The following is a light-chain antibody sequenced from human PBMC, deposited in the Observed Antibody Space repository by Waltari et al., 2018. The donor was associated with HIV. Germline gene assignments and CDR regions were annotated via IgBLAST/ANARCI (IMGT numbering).Light chain of an antibody. J-gene: IGLJ3*02. CDR2: KDS. Sequence: SYELTQPPSVSVSPGQTARITCSGDALPKQYAYWYQQKPGQAPVLVIYKDSERPDWIPERFSGSSSATTFTLTIRVVQAEDDADYYCQSADSSGTWVFGGGTKLTVL. CDR3: QSADSSGTWV. V-gene: IGLV3-25*03. CDR1: ALPKQY.